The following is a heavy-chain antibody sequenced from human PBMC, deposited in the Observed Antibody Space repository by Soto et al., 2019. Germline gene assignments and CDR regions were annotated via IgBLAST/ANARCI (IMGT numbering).Heavy chain of an antibody. CDR2: ISGGGGDST. CDR1: GFTFSSYA. Sequence: EVQLLESGGGLVQPGGSLRLSCAASGFTFSSYAMSWVRQAPGKGLEWVSAISGGGGDSTYYADSVKGRLIISKDNSKNTLYLQMSSLRAEDTAVYYCAKDIAIIGKGVFEMWGQGTMVTVSS. CDR3: AKDIAIIGKGVFEM. J-gene: IGHJ3*02. D-gene: IGHD6-13*01. V-gene: IGHV3-23*01.